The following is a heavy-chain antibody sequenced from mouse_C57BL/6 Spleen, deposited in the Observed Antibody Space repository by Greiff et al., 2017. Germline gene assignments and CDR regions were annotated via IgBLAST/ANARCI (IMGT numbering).Heavy chain of an antibody. CDR3: ARDYGSSYGYFDV. J-gene: IGHJ1*03. Sequence: QVQLQQPGAELVKPGASVKLSCKASGYTFTSYWMHWVKQRPGRGLEWIGRIDPNSGGTKYNEKFKSKATLTVDTPSSTAYIQRSSLTSEDSAVYYCARDYGSSYGYFDVWGTGTTVTVSS. CDR2: IDPNSGGT. V-gene: IGHV1-72*01. D-gene: IGHD1-1*01. CDR1: GYTFTSYW.